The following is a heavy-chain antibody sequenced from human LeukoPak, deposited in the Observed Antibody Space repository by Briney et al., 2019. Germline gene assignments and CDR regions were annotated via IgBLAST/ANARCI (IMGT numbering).Heavy chain of an antibody. J-gene: IGHJ3*02. CDR1: GFTFSSYN. V-gene: IGHV3-21*01. D-gene: IGHD4-11*01. Sequence: GGSLRLSCAPSGFTFSSYNLNWVRQAPGKGLEWVSTISSSSNYIYYADSVRGRFTISRDNAKNSLYLQLNSLRAEDTAVYYCARGLPYNDAFDIWGQGTMVTVSS. CDR2: ISSSSNYI. CDR3: ARGLPYNDAFDI.